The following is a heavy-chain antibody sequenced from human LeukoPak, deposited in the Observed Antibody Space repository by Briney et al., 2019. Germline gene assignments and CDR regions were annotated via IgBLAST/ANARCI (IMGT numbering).Heavy chain of an antibody. Sequence: GGSLRLSCAASGIIVSRYWMTWVRQAPGKGLEWVVDIKEDGSEKHYVDSVKGRFTISRDNAENSLYLQMNSLRAEDTAIYYCARDLGVCSGGTCYPVYDYWGQGIPVTVSS. J-gene: IGHJ4*02. V-gene: IGHV3-7*01. D-gene: IGHD2-15*01. CDR1: GIIVSRYW. CDR3: ARDLGVCSGGTCYPVYDY. CDR2: IKEDGSEK.